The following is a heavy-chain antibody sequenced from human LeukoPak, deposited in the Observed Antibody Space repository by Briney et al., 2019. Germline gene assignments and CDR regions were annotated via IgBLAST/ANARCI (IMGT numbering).Heavy chain of an antibody. CDR1: GFTFSSYA. Sequence: GGSLRLSCAASGFTFSSYAMSWVRQAPGKGLEWVSAISGSGGTTYYADSVKGRFTISRDNSKNTLYLQMNSLRAEDTAVYYCAKVASSSKAVGEWDYWGQGTLVTVSS. V-gene: IGHV3-23*01. CDR2: ISGSGGTT. J-gene: IGHJ4*02. CDR3: AKVASSSKAVGEWDY. D-gene: IGHD3-10*01.